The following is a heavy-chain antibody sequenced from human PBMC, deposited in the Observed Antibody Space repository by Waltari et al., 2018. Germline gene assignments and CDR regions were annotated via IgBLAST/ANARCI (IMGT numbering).Heavy chain of an antibody. V-gene: IGHV5-51*03. D-gene: IGHD6-13*01. CDR1: GYSLTSYV. Sequence: EVQLVQSGAEVKKPGESLKISCKGSGYSLTSYVIGWVRQMPGKGLEWMGIIYPGDSDTRYSPSFQGQVTTSADKSISTAYLQWSSLKASDTAMYYCARRSRGSSSWSNSIDYWGQGTLVTVSS. J-gene: IGHJ4*02. CDR2: IYPGDSDT. CDR3: ARRSRGSSSWSNSIDY.